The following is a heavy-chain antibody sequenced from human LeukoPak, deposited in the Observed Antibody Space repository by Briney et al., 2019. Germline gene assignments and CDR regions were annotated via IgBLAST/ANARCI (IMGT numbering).Heavy chain of an antibody. J-gene: IGHJ4*02. CDR1: GGTFSSYA. Sequence: SVKVSCKASGGTFSSYAISWVRQAPGQGLEWMGGIIPIFGTANYAQKSQGRVTITADKSTSTAYMELSSLRSEDTAVYYCARGCIAAAGSYYFDYWGQGTLVTVSS. CDR3: ARGCIAAAGSYYFDY. CDR2: IIPIFGTA. V-gene: IGHV1-69*06. D-gene: IGHD6-13*01.